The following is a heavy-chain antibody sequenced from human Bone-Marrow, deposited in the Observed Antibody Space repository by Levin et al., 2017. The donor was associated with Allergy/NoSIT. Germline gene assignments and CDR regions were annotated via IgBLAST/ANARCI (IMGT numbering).Heavy chain of an antibody. V-gene: IGHV3-7*03. D-gene: IGHD2-15*01. Sequence: GESLKISCAASGFTFSSYWMSWVRQAPGKGLEWVANIKQDGSEKYYVDSVKGRFTISRDNAKNSLYLQMNSLRAEDTAVYYCARDWGSAPVNAFDIWGQGTMVTVSS. CDR2: IKQDGSEK. CDR3: ARDWGSAPVNAFDI. CDR1: GFTFSSYW. J-gene: IGHJ3*02.